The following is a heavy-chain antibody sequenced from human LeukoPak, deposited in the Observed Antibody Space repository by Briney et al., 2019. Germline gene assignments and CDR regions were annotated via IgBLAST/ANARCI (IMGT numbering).Heavy chain of an antibody. J-gene: IGHJ4*02. CDR1: GFTFSNSA. Sequence: GGSLRLSCAASGFTFSNSAMSWVRQAPGKGLEWVSAISGSGGSTYYADSVKGRFTLSRDNSKNPLYLQMNSLRAEDTAVYYCAKVPLGVAAFYFDYWGQGTLVTVSS. CDR2: ISGSGGST. V-gene: IGHV3-23*01. CDR3: AKVPLGVAAFYFDY. D-gene: IGHD6-19*01.